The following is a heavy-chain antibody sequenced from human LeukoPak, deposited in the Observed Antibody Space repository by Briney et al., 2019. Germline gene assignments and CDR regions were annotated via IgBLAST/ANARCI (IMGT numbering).Heavy chain of an antibody. CDR2: IYVDVAT. Sequence: PSETLSLTCTVSGASVTTYHWSWIRQPAGKGLEWIGRIYVDVATNYNSSLKSRVTMSVDRSKNQFSLKLDSLTAADTAVYYCAKVGKNYFFDYWGQGTLVTVSS. CDR3: AKVGKNYFFDY. J-gene: IGHJ4*02. D-gene: IGHD1-7*01. CDR1: GASVTTYH. V-gene: IGHV4-4*07.